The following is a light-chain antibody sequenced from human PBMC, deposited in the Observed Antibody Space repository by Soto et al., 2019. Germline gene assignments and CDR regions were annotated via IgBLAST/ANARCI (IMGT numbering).Light chain of an antibody. J-gene: IGKJ1*01. CDR2: GAS. CDR1: QSVVTN. Sequence: EAVLTQSPATLSVSPGERATLSCRASQSVVTNLAWYQQRPGQAPRLLIYGASKRAVGLPARFSGSGSGTEFTLTITSLQSEDFAVYYCQQYNNWPQTFGQGTKVEIK. V-gene: IGKV3-15*01. CDR3: QQYNNWPQT.